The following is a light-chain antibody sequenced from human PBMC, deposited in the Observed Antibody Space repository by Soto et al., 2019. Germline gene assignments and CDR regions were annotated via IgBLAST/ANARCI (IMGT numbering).Light chain of an antibody. V-gene: IGKV1-39*01. CDR2: ASF. Sequence: DIQMTQSPSLSVSVGDKVTITCRASHSISNFLNWYQQKAGKAPKLLIYASFNLQSGVPSRFSGSGSGADFTLTISSLQPEDFATYYCQQKYITPYTFGQGTKLEIK. J-gene: IGKJ2*01. CDR3: QQKYITPYT. CDR1: HSISNF.